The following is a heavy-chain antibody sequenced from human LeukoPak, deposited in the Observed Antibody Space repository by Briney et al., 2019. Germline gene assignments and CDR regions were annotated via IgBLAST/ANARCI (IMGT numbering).Heavy chain of an antibody. V-gene: IGHV3-48*03. CDR3: ARGRDDDYVPLDY. CDR2: ISSSGSTT. J-gene: IGHJ4*02. D-gene: IGHD3-16*01. CDR1: GFTFSSYE. Sequence: GGSLRLSCAASGFTFSSYEMNWVRQAPGKGLEWVSYISSSGSTTYYADSVKGRFTISRDNAKKSLYLQMNSLRAEDTAVYYCARGRDDDYVPLDYWGQRTLVTVSS.